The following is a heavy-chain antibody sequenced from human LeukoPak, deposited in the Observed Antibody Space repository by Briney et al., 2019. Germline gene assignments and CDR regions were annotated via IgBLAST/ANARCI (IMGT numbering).Heavy chain of an antibody. V-gene: IGHV3-21*01. CDR2: ISSSSSYI. Sequence: GGSLRLSCAASGFTFSSYSMNWVRQAPGKGLEWVSSISSSSSYIYYADSVKGRFTISRDNAKNSLYLQMNSLRAEDTAVYYCARDGAIEYSSSFYPNWFDPWGQGTLVTVSS. D-gene: IGHD6-6*01. CDR1: GFTFSSYS. CDR3: ARDGAIEYSSSFYPNWFDP. J-gene: IGHJ5*02.